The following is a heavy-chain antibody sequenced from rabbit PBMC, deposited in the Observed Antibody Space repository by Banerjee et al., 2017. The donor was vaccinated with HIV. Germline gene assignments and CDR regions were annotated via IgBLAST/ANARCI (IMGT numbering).Heavy chain of an antibody. CDR1: GIDLSAKA. V-gene: IGHV1S47*01. CDR3: ARNAGCGWDL. Sequence: QEQLKETGGGLVQPGGSLTLSCKASGIDLSAKAMSWVRQAPGKGPEWIGDIYAGSGSTYYANWVKGQFTISSDSAQNTVSLQMTSLTTADTATYFCARNAGCGWDLWGPGTLVTVS. J-gene: IGHJ4*01. D-gene: IGHD4-2*01. CDR2: IYAGSGST.